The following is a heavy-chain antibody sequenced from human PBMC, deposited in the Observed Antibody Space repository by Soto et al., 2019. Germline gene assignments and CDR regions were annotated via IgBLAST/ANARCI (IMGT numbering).Heavy chain of an antibody. CDR1: GGSISSYY. D-gene: IGHD2-21*01. J-gene: IGHJ6*03. V-gene: IGHV4-59*08. CDR2: IYYSGST. Sequence: PSETLSLTCTVSGGSISSYYWSWIRQPPGKGLEWIGYIYYSGSTNYNPSLKSPVTISVDTSKNQFSLKLSSVTAADTAVYYCARNHMSRGYSSSYYYNYMAVWGKGTSVTVSS. CDR3: ARNHMSRGYSSSYYYNYMAV.